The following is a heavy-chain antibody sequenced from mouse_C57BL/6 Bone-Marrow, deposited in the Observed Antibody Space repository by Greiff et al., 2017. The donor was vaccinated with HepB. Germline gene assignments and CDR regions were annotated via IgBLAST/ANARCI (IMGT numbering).Heavy chain of an antibody. D-gene: IGHD1-1*01. V-gene: IGHV7-3*01. Sequence: EVKLVESGGGLVQPGGSLSLSCAASGFTFTDYYMSWVRQPPGKALEWLGFIRNKANGYTTEYSASVKGRFTISGDNSQSILYLQMNALRAEDSATYYCARHYGSSAFAYWGQGTLVTVSA. CDR3: ARHYGSSAFAY. CDR2: IRNKANGYTT. J-gene: IGHJ3*01. CDR1: GFTFTDYY.